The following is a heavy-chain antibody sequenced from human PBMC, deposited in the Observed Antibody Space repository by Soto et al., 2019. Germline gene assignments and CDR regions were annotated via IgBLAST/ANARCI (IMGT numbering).Heavy chain of an antibody. Sequence: EVQLVESGGGLVQPGGSLKLSCAASGFTFSGSAMHWVRQASGKGLEWVGRIRSKANSYATAYAASVKGRFTISRDDSKNTAYLQMNSLKTEDTAVYYCTRLRSSVWFGDADLYGMDVWGQGTTVTVSS. D-gene: IGHD3-10*01. V-gene: IGHV3-73*02. CDR3: TRLRSSVWFGDADLYGMDV. J-gene: IGHJ6*02. CDR2: IRSKANSYAT. CDR1: GFTFSGSA.